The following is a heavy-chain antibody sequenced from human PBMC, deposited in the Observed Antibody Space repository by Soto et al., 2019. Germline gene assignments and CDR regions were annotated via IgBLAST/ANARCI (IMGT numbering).Heavy chain of an antibody. CDR3: AREGFDSYGLRGPWYFDL. CDR2: IIPIFGTA. Sequence: QVQLVQSGAEVKKPGSSVKVSCKASGGTFSSYAISWVRQAPGQGLEWMGGIIPIFGTANYAQKFQGRVTITADESTSTAYMELSSLRSEDTAVYYCAREGFDSYGLRGPWYFDLWGRGTLVTVSS. J-gene: IGHJ2*01. D-gene: IGHD5-18*01. V-gene: IGHV1-69*12. CDR1: GGTFSSYA.